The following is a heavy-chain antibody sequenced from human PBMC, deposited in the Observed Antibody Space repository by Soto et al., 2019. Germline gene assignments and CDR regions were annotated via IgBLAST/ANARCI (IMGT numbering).Heavy chain of an antibody. D-gene: IGHD2-15*01. CDR1: GGPISSYS. Sequence: QGLLQESGPRLVKASESLSLTCTVSGGPISSYSWSWIRQTPGKGLEWIGYLSYGGSPNYNPSLESRVTIPINTTATQFSLKLKSLTAADTAVYYCARGFWATGGGNYYYSMDVWGQGTTVRVS. CDR3: ARGFWATGGGNYYYSMDV. J-gene: IGHJ6*02. V-gene: IGHV4-59*13. CDR2: LSYGGSP.